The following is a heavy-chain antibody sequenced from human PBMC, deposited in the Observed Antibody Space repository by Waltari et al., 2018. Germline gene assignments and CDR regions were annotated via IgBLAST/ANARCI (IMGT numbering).Heavy chain of an antibody. CDR2: ISARGGST. CDR1: GLMFSSYG. CDR3: AKGGSAWFLPGGDY. D-gene: IGHD6-19*01. V-gene: IGHV3-23*01. J-gene: IGHJ4*02. Sequence: EVQLLGSGGGLVQPGGSLRLSCAVSGLMFSSYGMSWVRQAPGKGLEWVSGISARGGSTNYADSVKGRFTISRDNSKNTLYLQMNSLRAEDTAVYYCAKGGSAWFLPGGDYWGQGTLVTVSS.